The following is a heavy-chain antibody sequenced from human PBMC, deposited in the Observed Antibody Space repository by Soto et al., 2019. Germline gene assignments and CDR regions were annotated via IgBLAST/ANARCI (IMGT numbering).Heavy chain of an antibody. V-gene: IGHV4-34*12. D-gene: IGHD3-3*01. CDR1: VGSFSGYY. Sequence: SETLSLTCAFYVGSFSGYYWPLIRQPPGKGLEWIGEIIHSGNTNYNPSLKSRVTISVDSSKNQFSLKLTSVTAADTAVYYCAWKRKSGYYSVWFEPWGQATLVTFAS. J-gene: IGHJ5*02. CDR2: IIHSGNT. CDR3: AWKRKSGYYSVWFEP.